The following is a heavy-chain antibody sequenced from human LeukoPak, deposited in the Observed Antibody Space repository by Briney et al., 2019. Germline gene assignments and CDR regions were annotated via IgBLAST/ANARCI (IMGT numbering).Heavy chain of an antibody. D-gene: IGHD3-22*01. CDR1: GGSISSYY. J-gene: IGHJ4*02. CDR2: IYYSEST. V-gene: IGHV4-59*12. Sequence: SETLSLTCTVSGGSISSYYWSWIRQPPGKGLEWIGYIYYSESTNYNPSLKSRVTISVDTSKNQFSLKLSSVTAADTAVYYCAGAPNTYYYDSSGLTWGQGTLVTVSS. CDR3: AGAPNTYYYDSSGLT.